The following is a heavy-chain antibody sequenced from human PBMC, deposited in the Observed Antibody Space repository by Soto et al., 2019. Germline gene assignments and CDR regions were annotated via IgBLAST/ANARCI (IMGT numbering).Heavy chain of an antibody. V-gene: IGHV1-69*13. D-gene: IGHD1-7*01. CDR3: ARDRSFAGITGTIYYYYGMDV. CDR1: GGTFSSYA. J-gene: IGHJ6*02. Sequence: ASVKVSCKASGGTFSSYAISWVRQAPGQGLEWMGGIIPIFGTANYAQKFQGRVTITADESTSTAYMELSSLRSEDTAVYYCARDRSFAGITGTIYYYYGMDVWGQGTTVTVS. CDR2: IIPIFGTA.